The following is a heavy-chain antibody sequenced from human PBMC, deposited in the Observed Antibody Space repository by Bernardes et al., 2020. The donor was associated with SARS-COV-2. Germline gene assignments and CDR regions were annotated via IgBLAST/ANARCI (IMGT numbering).Heavy chain of an antibody. J-gene: IGHJ6*02. CDR1: GFSLSNARMG. Sequence: SGPTQVKPTETLTLTCTVSGFSLSNARMGVSWIRQPPGKALEWLAHIFSNDEKSYSTSLKSRLTISKDTSKSQVVLTMTNMDPVDTATYYCARSLGIAAAGTDYYYGMDVWGQGTTVTVSS. V-gene: IGHV2-26*01. D-gene: IGHD6-13*01. CDR2: IFSNDEK. CDR3: ARSLGIAAAGTDYYYGMDV.